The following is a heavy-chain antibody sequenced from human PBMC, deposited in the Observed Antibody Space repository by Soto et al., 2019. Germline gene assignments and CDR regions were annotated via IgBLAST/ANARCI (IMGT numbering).Heavy chain of an antibody. J-gene: IGHJ4*02. CDR3: ARDGCPNGVCFNDY. Sequence: GALRLSCAASGFSFSSYAMHWVRQAPGKELEWLSFISYDGRNEYYADSVKGRFTVSRDSSENTLYLQINTLKPEDTAVYYCARDGCPNGVCFNDYWGQGTLVTVSS. V-gene: IGHV3-30*04. CDR1: GFSFSSYA. D-gene: IGHD2-8*01. CDR2: ISYDGRNE.